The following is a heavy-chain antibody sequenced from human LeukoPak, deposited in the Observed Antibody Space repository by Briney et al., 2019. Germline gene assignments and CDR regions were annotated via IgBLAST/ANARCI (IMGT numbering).Heavy chain of an antibody. CDR2: IYYSGST. D-gene: IGHD5-18*01. CDR1: GYSINSGYY. Sequence: SETLSLTCTVSGYSINSGYYWSWIRQPPGKRLEWIGSIYYSGSTYSNPTLKSRLTISVDTSKNQISLNLTSVTAADAAVYYCARDRGGYTYSHDYWGQGTLVTVSS. CDR3: ARDRGGYTYSHDY. J-gene: IGHJ4*02. V-gene: IGHV4-38-2*02.